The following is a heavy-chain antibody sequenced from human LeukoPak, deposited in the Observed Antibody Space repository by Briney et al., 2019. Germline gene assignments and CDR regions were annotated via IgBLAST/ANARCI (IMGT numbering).Heavy chain of an antibody. CDR3: ARGVATTKVDAFDI. V-gene: IGHV4-39*07. Sequence: PSETLSLTCTVSGGSISSSSYYWGWIRQPPGKGLEWIGSIYYSGSTYYNPSLRSRVTISVDTSKNQFSLKLSSVTAADTAVYYCARGVATTKVDAFDIWGQGTMVTVSS. CDR1: GGSISSSSYY. CDR2: IYYSGST. D-gene: IGHD1-1*01. J-gene: IGHJ3*02.